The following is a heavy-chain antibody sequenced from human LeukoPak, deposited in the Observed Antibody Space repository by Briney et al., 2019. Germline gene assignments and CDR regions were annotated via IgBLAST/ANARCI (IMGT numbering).Heavy chain of an antibody. CDR3: AREQHDSGSYPDY. CDR1: GGTFSSYA. V-gene: IGHV1-69*13. CDR2: IIPIFGTT. J-gene: IGHJ4*02. Sequence: SVKVSCKASGGTFSSYAISWVRQAPGQGLEWMGGIIPIFGTTNYAQKFQGRVTITADESTSTAYMELSSLRSEDTAVYYCAREQHDSGSYPDYWGQGTLVTVSS. D-gene: IGHD1-26*01.